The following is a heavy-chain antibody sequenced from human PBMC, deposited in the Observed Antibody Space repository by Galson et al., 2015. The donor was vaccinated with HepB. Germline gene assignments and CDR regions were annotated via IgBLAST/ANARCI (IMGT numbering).Heavy chain of an antibody. D-gene: IGHD2-2*02. CDR1: GGTFSSYA. CDR3: ARNIPYCSSTSCYTSRNTYYYYYMDV. CDR2: IIPIFGTA. V-gene: IGHV1-69*13. J-gene: IGHJ6*03. Sequence: SVKVSCKASGGTFSSYAISWVRQAPGQGLEWMGGIIPIFGTANYAQKFQGRVTITADESTGTAYMELSSLRSEDTAVYYCARNIPYCSSTSCYTSRNTYYYYYMDVWGKGTTVTVSS.